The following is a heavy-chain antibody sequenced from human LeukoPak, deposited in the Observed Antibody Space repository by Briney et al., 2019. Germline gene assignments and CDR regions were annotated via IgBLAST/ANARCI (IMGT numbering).Heavy chain of an antibody. V-gene: IGHV3-7*01. Sequence: GGSLRLSCAASGFTSGTSWMSWVRHAPGKGLEWVTNINQDGSAQYYVDSVKGRFPISRENAKSSLYLQMNSLRAEDTAGYYCATSDRWGQGTLVTVSS. CDR3: ATSDR. CDR2: INQDGSAQ. CDR1: GFTSGTSW. J-gene: IGHJ4*02.